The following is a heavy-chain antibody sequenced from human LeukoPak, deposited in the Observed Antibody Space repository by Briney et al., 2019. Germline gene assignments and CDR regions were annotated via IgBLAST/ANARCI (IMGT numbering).Heavy chain of an antibody. D-gene: IGHD3-10*01. CDR2: ISGSGGSI. CDR1: GFTFNNYA. CDR3: AKSYYYNSGSWGIFDY. V-gene: IGHV3-23*01. J-gene: IGHJ4*02. Sequence: GGSLRLSCAASGFTFNNYAMSWVRQAPGKGLEWVSAISGSGGSIYYADSVKGRFTISRDSSKNTLYLQMNTLRAEDTAVYYCAKSYYYNSGSWGIFDYWGQGTLVTVSS.